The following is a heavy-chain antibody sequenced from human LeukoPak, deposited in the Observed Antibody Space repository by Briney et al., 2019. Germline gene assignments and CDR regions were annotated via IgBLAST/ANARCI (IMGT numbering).Heavy chain of an antibody. J-gene: IGHJ4*02. D-gene: IGHD3-3*01. V-gene: IGHV4-39*01. CDR2: IYYSGST. CDR3: ARVSFWSGYYPYYFDY. Sequence: SETLSLTCTVSGGSISSSSYYWGWNRQPQGKGLEWIVSIYYSGSTYDNPALKSRVTISVDTSKNQFSLKLSSVTAADTAVYYCARVSFWSGYYPYYFDYWGQGTLVTVSS. CDR1: GGSISSSSYY.